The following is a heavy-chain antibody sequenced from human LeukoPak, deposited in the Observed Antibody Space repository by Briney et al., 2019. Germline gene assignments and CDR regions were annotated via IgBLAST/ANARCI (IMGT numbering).Heavy chain of an antibody. Sequence: GESLKISCKGSGYSFTSYWIGWVRQMPGKGLEWMGIIYPSDSDTRYSPSFQGQVTISADKSISTAYLQWSSLRASDTAMYYCASYYYDGSGGFQHWGQGTLVTVAS. CDR3: ASYYYDGSGGFQH. CDR2: IYPSDSDT. V-gene: IGHV5-51*01. CDR1: GYSFTSYW. J-gene: IGHJ1*01. D-gene: IGHD3-22*01.